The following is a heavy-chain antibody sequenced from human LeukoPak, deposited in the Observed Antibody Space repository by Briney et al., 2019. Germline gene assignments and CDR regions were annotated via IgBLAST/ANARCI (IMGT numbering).Heavy chain of an antibody. Sequence: ASVKVSCKASGYTFTSYDINWVRQATGQGLEWMGWMNPNSGNTGYAQKFQGRVTMTRNTSISTAYMELSSLRSEDTAAYYCASMAEEKYCSGGSCSWGTRWGQGTLVTVSS. J-gene: IGHJ4*02. CDR3: ASMAEEKYCSGGSCSWGTR. CDR2: MNPNSGNT. D-gene: IGHD2-15*01. V-gene: IGHV1-8*01. CDR1: GYTFTSYD.